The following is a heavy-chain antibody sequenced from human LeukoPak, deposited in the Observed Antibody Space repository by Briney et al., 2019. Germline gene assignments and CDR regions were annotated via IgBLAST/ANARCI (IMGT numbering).Heavy chain of an antibody. Sequence: SETLSLTCTVSGDSISSYYWGWIRQPPGKGLEWIGSIYYSGSTYYNPSLKSRVTISVDTSKNQFSLKLSSVTAADTAVYYCALNGYYGQGTLVTVSS. V-gene: IGHV4-39*01. J-gene: IGHJ4*02. D-gene: IGHD2-8*01. CDR3: ALNGY. CDR2: IYYSGST. CDR1: GDSISSYY.